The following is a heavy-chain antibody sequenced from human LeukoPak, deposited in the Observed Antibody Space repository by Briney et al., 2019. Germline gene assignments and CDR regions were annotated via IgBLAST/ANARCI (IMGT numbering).Heavy chain of an antibody. CDR3: TTTGGVVTLGRDY. CDR2: FDLENDEK. CDR1: GYTLSDLS. V-gene: IGHV1-24*01. J-gene: IGHJ4*02. Sequence: ASVKVSCKVSGYTLSDLSIHWVRQGPGKGLEWIGGFDLENDEKKYAQKLQGRVTMTEDTSTDTAYMELSNLRSDDTGVYYCTTTGGVVTLGRDYWGRGTQIIVSS. D-gene: IGHD2-21*02.